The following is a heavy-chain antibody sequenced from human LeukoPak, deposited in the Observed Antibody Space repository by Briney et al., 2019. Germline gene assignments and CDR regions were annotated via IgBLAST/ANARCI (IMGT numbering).Heavy chain of an antibody. V-gene: IGHV3-64*01. J-gene: IGHJ6*03. CDR1: GFTFSSYW. D-gene: IGHD2-15*01. Sequence: GGSLRLSCAASGFTFSSYWMSWVRQAPGKGLEYVSAISSNGGSTYYANSVKGRFTISRDNSKNTLYLQMGSLRAEDMAVYYCARGDQGYCSGGSCYFAYYYYMDVWGKGTTVTVSS. CDR3: ARGDQGYCSGGSCYFAYYYYMDV. CDR2: ISSNGGST.